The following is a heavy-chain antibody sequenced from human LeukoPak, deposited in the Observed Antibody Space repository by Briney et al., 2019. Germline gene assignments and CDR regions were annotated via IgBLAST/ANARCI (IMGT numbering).Heavy chain of an antibody. CDR2: IIPIFGTA. Sequence: SVKVSCKASGGTFSSYAISWVRQAPGQGLEWMGGIIPIFGTANYAQKFQGRVTMTTDTSTSTAYMELRSLRSDDTAVYYCARSGSYTYYFDYWGQGTLVTVSS. CDR3: ARSGSYTYYFDY. J-gene: IGHJ4*02. V-gene: IGHV1-69*05. CDR1: GGTFSSYA. D-gene: IGHD1-26*01.